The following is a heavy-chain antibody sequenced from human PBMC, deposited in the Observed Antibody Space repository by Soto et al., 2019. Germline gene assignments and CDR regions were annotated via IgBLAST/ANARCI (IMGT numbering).Heavy chain of an antibody. CDR3: ARRSVMITFGGVRDAFDI. D-gene: IGHD3-16*01. J-gene: IGHJ3*02. V-gene: IGHV5-10-1*01. CDR2: IDPSDSYT. Sequence: GESLKISCKGSGYSFTSYWISWVRQMPGKGLEWMGRIDPSDSYTNYSPSFQGHVTISADKSISTAYLQWSSLKASDTAMYYCARRSVMITFGGVRDAFDISGQGTIVTVS. CDR1: GYSFTSYW.